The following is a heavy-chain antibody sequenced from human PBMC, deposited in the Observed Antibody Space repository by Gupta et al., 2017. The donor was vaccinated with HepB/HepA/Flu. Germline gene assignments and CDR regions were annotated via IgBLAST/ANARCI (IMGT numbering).Heavy chain of an antibody. CDR3: ASKMKTSKAFDV. J-gene: IGHJ3*01. Sequence: QMVESGGGSVQPGGSLRLSCAASGCFFSGYAMTWVRQAPGKGLEWISYISTSGANTKYAASVEGRFTISRDNAKNSLYLQMNNLRGDDTATYYCASKMKTSKAFDVWGQGAEVTVSS. V-gene: IGHV3-48*03. D-gene: IGHD5-24*01. CDR2: ISTSGANT. CDR1: GCFFSGYA.